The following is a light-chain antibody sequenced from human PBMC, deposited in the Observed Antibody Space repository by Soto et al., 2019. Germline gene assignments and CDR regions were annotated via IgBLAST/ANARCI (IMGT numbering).Light chain of an antibody. V-gene: IGKV1-39*01. CDR3: QQSHGFPYT. CDR1: QSVSSS. CDR2: AAS. Sequence: DIQLTQSPSSLSASEGDRVIITCRASQSVSSSLNWYQQRLGKAPQLLIYAASSLQSGVPSRFSASQSGTDFTLTISGLLPEDFATYYCQQSHGFPYTFGQGTSLE. J-gene: IGKJ2*01.